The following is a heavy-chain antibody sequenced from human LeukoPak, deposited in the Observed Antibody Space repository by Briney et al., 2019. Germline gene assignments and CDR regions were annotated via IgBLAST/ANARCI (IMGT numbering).Heavy chain of an antibody. D-gene: IGHD3-9*01. CDR1: GFTVNSNY. V-gene: IGHV3-66*01. CDR2: IYSGGST. CDR3: ASNPVRASGSYPIRYFDWYYYYYGMDV. J-gene: IGHJ6*02. Sequence: GGSLRLSCAASGFTVNSNYMSWVRPAPGKGLEWVSVIYSGGSTYYADSVKGRFTISRDNSKNTLYLQMNSLRAEDTAVYYCASNPVRASGSYPIRYFDWYYYYYGMDVWGQGTTVTVSS.